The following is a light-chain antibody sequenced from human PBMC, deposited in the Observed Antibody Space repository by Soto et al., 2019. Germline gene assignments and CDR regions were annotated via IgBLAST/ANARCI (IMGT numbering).Light chain of an antibody. V-gene: IGLV2-23*01. CDR2: EDY. Sequence: QSALTQPASVSGSPGQSITISCTGTSSDVGSYNIVSWYQQNPGKAPKLMIYEDYKRPSGVSHRFSGSKSGNTASLTISGLQTEDEADYYCCSHAGIDNYVLFGGGTKVTVL. CDR3: CSHAGIDNYVL. J-gene: IGLJ2*01. CDR1: SSDVGSYNI.